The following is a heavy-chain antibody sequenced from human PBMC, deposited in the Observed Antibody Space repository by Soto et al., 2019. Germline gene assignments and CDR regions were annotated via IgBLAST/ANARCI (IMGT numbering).Heavy chain of an antibody. Sequence: PGGSLRLSCAASGFTFSDYYMSWIRQAPGKGLKWVSTITSSGGTMFYADSVKGRFTVSRDNARNSLYLQLNSLRAEDTAVYYCARAVGVKNYYNAQLYWGQGTRVTVSS. J-gene: IGHJ4*02. D-gene: IGHD3-10*01. V-gene: IGHV3-11*01. CDR3: ARAVGVKNYYNAQLY. CDR1: GFTFSDYY. CDR2: ITSSGGTM.